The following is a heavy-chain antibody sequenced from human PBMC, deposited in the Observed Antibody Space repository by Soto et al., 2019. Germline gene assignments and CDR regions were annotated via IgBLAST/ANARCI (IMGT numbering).Heavy chain of an antibody. CDR3: ARHIRYSYGYRQKYYYYGMDV. J-gene: IGHJ6*02. D-gene: IGHD5-18*01. V-gene: IGHV4-39*01. Sequence: SETLSLTCTVSGGSISSSSYYWGWIRQPPGKGLEWIGSIYYSGSTYYNPSLKSRVTISVDTSKNQFSLKLSSVTAADTAVYYCARHIRYSYGYRQKYYYYGMDVWGQGTTVTVSS. CDR2: IYYSGST. CDR1: GGSISSSSYY.